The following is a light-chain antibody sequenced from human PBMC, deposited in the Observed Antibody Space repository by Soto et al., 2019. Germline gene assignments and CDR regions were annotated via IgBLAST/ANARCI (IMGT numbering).Light chain of an antibody. CDR3: QQLNSYPIT. CDR2: AAS. J-gene: IGKJ5*01. V-gene: IGKV1-9*01. CDR1: HGLSRH. Sequence: IQLTQSPSCLSESVGERVTIPCQASHGLSRHLAWDQEKPGKAPKLLNYAASTLQGGVQSRFSGSGSWPDFTLTINSLQPEDLATYYCQQLNSYPITFGQGTRLEI.